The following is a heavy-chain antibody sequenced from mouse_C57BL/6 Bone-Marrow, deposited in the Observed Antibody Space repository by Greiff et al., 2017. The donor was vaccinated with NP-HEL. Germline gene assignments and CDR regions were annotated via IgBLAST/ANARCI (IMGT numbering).Heavy chain of an antibody. D-gene: IGHD2-12*01. CDR3: ARKARRGAMYC. V-gene: IGHV1-54*01. CDR2: INPGSGGT. J-gene: IGHJ4*01. CDR1: GYAFTNYL. Sequence: QVQLQQSGAELVRPGTSVKVSCTASGYAFTNYLLEWVKQRPGQGLEWIGVINPGSGGTNYNEKFKGKATLTADKSSNTAYMQLSSLTSEDSAVYFCARKARRGAMYCWGQGTSVTVSS.